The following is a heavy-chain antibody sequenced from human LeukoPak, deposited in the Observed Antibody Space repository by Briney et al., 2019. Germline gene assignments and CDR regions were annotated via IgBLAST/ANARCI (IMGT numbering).Heavy chain of an antibody. D-gene: IGHD6-13*01. V-gene: IGHV1-18*04. J-gene: IGHJ4*02. CDR1: GYTFTSYG. Sequence: ASVKVSCKASGYTFTSYGINWVRQAPGQGLEWMGWISVYNGNTNYAQNVQGRVTMTTDTSTSTAYMELRSLRSDDTAVYYCARTPIAAAGTIFDFWGQGTLVTVSS. CDR3: ARTPIAAAGTIFDF. CDR2: ISVYNGNT.